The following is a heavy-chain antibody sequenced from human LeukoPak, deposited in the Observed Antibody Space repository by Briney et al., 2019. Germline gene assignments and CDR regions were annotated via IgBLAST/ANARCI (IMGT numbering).Heavy chain of an antibody. D-gene: IGHD3-10*01. CDR1: AFTFRSYW. Sequence: GGSLRLSCAASAFTFRSYWMSWVRQAPGKGLEWVATVKEDGSEKYYVDSVKGRFTVSRGNANNSLYLHMNSLRGEDTAVYFCARVDGGSYNLNWFDPWSQGTLVTVSS. CDR3: ARVDGGSYNLNWFDP. CDR2: VKEDGSEK. V-gene: IGHV3-7*01. J-gene: IGHJ5*02.